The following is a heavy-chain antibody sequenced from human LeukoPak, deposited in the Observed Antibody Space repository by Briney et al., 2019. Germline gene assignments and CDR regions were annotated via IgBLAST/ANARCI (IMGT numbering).Heavy chain of an antibody. J-gene: IGHJ4*02. CDR2: ISGSGGST. Sequence: GGSLRLSCAASGFTFSSYAMSWIRQAPGEGLEWVSAISGSGGSTYYADSVKGRFTISRDNSKNTLYLQMNSLRAEDTAVYYCAKDPSGALLWFGESLIWGQGTLVTVSS. D-gene: IGHD3-10*01. CDR3: AKDPSGALLWFGESLI. V-gene: IGHV3-23*01. CDR1: GFTFSSYA.